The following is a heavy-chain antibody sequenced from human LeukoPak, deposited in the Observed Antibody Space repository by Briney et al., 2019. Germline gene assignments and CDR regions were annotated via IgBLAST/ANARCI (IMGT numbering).Heavy chain of an antibody. CDR2: LYHGGST. V-gene: IGHV3-66*01. J-gene: IGHJ4*02. CDR1: GVIVRGNY. CDR3: ATRRFGELTY. Sequence: GGSLRLSCVGSGVIVRGNYMTWVRQAPGKGLEWVSILYHGGSTYYADSVKGRFSISRDTSKNTLYLQMNSLRVEDTAVYYCATRRFGELTYWGQGTLVTVSS. D-gene: IGHD3-10*01.